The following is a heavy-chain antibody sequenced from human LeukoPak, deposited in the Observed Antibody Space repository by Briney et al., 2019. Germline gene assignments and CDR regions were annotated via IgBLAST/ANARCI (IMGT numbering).Heavy chain of an antibody. CDR1: GFTFSSYG. CDR2: IRYDGSNK. J-gene: IGHJ4*02. V-gene: IGHV3-30*02. CDR3: ANLKGPSGSASVVIAY. D-gene: IGHD3-22*01. Sequence: GGSLRLSCAASGFTFSSYGMHWVRQAPGKGLEWVSFIRYDGSNKYYADSVKGRFTISRDNSKNTLYLQMNSLRAEDTAVYYCANLKGPSGSASVVIAYWGQGTLVTVSS.